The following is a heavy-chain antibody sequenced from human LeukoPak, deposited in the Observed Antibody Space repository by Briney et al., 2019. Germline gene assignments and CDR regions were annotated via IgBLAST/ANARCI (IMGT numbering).Heavy chain of an antibody. CDR1: GFTFSSYG. D-gene: IGHD3-22*01. V-gene: IGHV3-33*01. CDR2: IWYDGSNK. J-gene: IGHJ4*02. CDR3: AREGYYDSSGSRAVYFDY. Sequence: GGSLRLSCAASGFTFSSYGMPWVRQAPGKGLEWVAVIWYDGSNKYYADSVKGRFTISRDNSKNTLYLQMNSLRAEDTAVYYCAREGYYDSSGSRAVYFDYWGQGTLVTVSS.